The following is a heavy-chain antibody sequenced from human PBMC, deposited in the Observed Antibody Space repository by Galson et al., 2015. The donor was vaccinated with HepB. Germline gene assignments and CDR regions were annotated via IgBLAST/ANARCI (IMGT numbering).Heavy chain of an antibody. V-gene: IGHV3-30*03. CDR2: ISYDGNNK. CDR1: GFIFSTYA. CDR3: ARDYFRGLTGYRSGWYAGY. Sequence: SLRLSCAASGFIFSTYAMHWVRQAPGKGLEWVAVISYDGNNKYYADSVKGRFTISRDNSKNPLFLQMISLRSEDTAVYYCARDYFRGLTGYRSGWYAGYWGQGTLVTVSS. D-gene: IGHD6-13*01. J-gene: IGHJ4*02.